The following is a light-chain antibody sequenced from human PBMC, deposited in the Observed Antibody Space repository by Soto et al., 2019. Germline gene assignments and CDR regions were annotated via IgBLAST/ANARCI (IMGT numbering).Light chain of an antibody. V-gene: IGLV2-14*01. CDR1: SSDVGGYNY. CDR2: EVS. J-gene: IGLJ2*01. Sequence: QSALTQPASVSGSPGQSITISGTGTSSDVGGYNYVSWYQQHPGKAPKLMIYEVSNRPSGVSTRFSGSKSGNTASLTISGLQAEDEADYYCSSYTSSSTLVVFGGGTKLTVL. CDR3: SSYTSSSTLVV.